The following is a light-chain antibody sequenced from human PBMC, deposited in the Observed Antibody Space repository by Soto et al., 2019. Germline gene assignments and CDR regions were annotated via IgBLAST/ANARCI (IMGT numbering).Light chain of an antibody. CDR1: QNINSC. J-gene: IGKJ5*01. CDR2: KAS. V-gene: IGKV1-5*03. Sequence: DIQMTQSPSTLSSSVGDRVTITCRARQNINSCVAWYQQKPGKAPKLLIYKASSLESGVPSRFSGSGSGTEFTLTTSSLQHDDFAAYYCQQYEIYPITFGQGTRLEIK. CDR3: QQYEIYPIT.